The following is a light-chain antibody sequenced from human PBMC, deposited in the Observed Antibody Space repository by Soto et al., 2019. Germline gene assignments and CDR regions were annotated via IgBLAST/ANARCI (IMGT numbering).Light chain of an antibody. CDR3: SSYTSSSTLLYV. CDR1: SSDVGGYNY. V-gene: IGLV2-14*01. Sequence: QSALTQPASVSGSPGQSITISCTGTSSDVGGYNYVSWYQQHPGKAPKLMIYDVSNRPSGVSNRFSGSKSGNTASLTISGLHAEDEADDYCSSYTSSSTLLYVFGTGTKLTVL. J-gene: IGLJ1*01. CDR2: DVS.